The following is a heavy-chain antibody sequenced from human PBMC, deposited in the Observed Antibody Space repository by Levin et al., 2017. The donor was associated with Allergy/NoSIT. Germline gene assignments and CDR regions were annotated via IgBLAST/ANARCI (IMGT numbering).Heavy chain of an antibody. CDR2: ISHNGAST. J-gene: IGHJ4*02. D-gene: IGHD2-8*01. Sequence: GASVKVSCSASGFSFSSYAMHWVRQAPGKGLEYVSSISHNGASTYYADSVKGRFTISRDNSKNTLYLQMSSLRPEDTSMYYCVKDKWIDYWGQGTLVTVSS. CDR1: GFSFSSYA. CDR3: VKDKWIDY. V-gene: IGHV3-64D*06.